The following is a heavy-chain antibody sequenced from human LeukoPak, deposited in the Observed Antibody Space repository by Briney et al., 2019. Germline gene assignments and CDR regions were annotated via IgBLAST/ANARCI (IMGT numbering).Heavy chain of an antibody. CDR1: GGSISSYY. D-gene: IGHD2-2*01. Sequence: SETLSLTCTVSGGSISSYYWSWIRPPPGKGLEWIGYIYYSGSTNYNPSLKSRVTISVDTSKNQFSLKLSSVTAADTAVYYCARGASLGYCSSTSCYPDSTGWFDPWGQGTLVTVSS. J-gene: IGHJ5*02. CDR2: IYYSGST. CDR3: ARGASLGYCSSTSCYPDSTGWFDP. V-gene: IGHV4-59*01.